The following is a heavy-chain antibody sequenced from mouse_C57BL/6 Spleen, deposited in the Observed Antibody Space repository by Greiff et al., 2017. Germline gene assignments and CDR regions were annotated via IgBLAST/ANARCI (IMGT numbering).Heavy chain of an antibody. CDR2: IYPGDGDT. Sequence: VQLQQSGAELVKPGASVKISCKASGYAFSSYWMNWVQQRPGKGLEWIGQIYPGDGDTNSNGKFKGKATLTADKSSSTAYMQLSSLTSEDSAVYCCARAGTEAWFAYWGQGTLVTVSA. D-gene: IGHD4-1*01. J-gene: IGHJ3*01. V-gene: IGHV1-80*01. CDR3: ARAGTEAWFAY. CDR1: GYAFSSYW.